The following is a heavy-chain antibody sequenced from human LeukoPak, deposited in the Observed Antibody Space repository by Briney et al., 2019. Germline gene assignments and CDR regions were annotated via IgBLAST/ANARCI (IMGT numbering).Heavy chain of an antibody. D-gene: IGHD5-18*01. Sequence: GGSLRLSCAASGFTFSSYGMHWVHQAPGKGLEGVAVIWYDGSNKYYADSVKGRFTISRDNSKNTLYLQMNSLRAEDTAVYYCARDSAMAKGTFDYWGQGTLVTVSS. CDR1: GFTFSSYG. CDR3: ARDSAMAKGTFDY. J-gene: IGHJ4*02. CDR2: IWYDGSNK. V-gene: IGHV3-33*01.